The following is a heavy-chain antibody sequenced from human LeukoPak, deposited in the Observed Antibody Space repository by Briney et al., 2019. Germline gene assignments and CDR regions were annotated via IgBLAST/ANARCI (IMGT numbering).Heavy chain of an antibody. CDR2: ISAYNGNT. D-gene: IGHD3-10*01. J-gene: IGHJ4*02. Sequence: GASVKVSCKASGYTFTSYGISWVRQAPGQGLEWMGWISAYNGNTNYAQKLQGRVTMTTDTSTSTAYMELRSLRSDDTAVYYCARSRRHSMMIRGVDVFDYWGQGILVAVSS. CDR3: ARSRRHSMMIRGVDVFDY. V-gene: IGHV1-18*01. CDR1: GYTFTSYG.